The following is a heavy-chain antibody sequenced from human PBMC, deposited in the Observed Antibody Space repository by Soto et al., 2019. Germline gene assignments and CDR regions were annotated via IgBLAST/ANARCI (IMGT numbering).Heavy chain of an antibody. D-gene: IGHD3-16*01. CDR2: ISGSGRTI. J-gene: IGHJ5*02. V-gene: IGHV3-11*01. CDR1: GFTFSSYS. CDR3: ARLPFPWGWFDP. Sequence: PGGSLRLSCAASGFTFSSYSMSWVRQAPGKGLEWLSYISGSGRTIYSADSVKGRFTISRDNATNSLYPQMNNVRTEDTAVYYCARLPFPWGWFDPWGQGTLVTVSS.